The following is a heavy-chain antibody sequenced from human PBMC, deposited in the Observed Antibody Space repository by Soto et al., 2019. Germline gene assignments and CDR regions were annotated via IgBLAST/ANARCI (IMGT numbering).Heavy chain of an antibody. Sequence: QVQLVQSGAEVKKPGSSVKVSCKASGGTFSSYTISWVRQAPGQGLEWMGRIIPILGIANYAQKFQGRVTITADKSTSTAYMELSSLRSEDTAVYYCARALGYGGYYGSGSFNYWGQGTLVTVSS. CDR1: GGTFSSYT. D-gene: IGHD3-10*01. CDR3: ARALGYGGYYGSGSFNY. CDR2: IIPILGIA. J-gene: IGHJ4*02. V-gene: IGHV1-69*02.